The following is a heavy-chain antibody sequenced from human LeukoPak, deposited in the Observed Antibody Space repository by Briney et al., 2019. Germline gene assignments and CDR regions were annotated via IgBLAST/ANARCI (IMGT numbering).Heavy chain of an antibody. CDR1: GYIFTNYA. CDR2: IKTSTGNP. CDR3: ARDQDVMVRGDV. J-gene: IGHJ3*01. V-gene: IGHV7-4-1*02. D-gene: IGHD3-10*01. Sequence: ASVTVSCTASGYIFTNYAMNWVRQAPGQGLEWMGYIKTSTGNPTYAQGFTGRFVFSLDTSVSTAYLQINNLKTEDTVVYYCARDQDVMVRGDVWGQGTMVTVSS.